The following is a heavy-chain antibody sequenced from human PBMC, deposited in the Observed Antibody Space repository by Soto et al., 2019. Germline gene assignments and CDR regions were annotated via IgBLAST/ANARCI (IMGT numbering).Heavy chain of an antibody. CDR3: ARDRNYSDSAQSYYHYGMDV. CDR1: DGTSRGGGYY. J-gene: IGHJ6*02. Sequence: SLTCTVADGTSRGGGYYWSWNSQHPGKGLEWIGYIYYSGSTYYNPSLESRVTISVDTSKNQFSLKLSSVTAADTAVYYCARDRNYSDSAQSYYHYGMDVWGQGSTVTVS. CDR2: IYYSGST. D-gene: IGHD3-22*01. V-gene: IGHV4-31*03.